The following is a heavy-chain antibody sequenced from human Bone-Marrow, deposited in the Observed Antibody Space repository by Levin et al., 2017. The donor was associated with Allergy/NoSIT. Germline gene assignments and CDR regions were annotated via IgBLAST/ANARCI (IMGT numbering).Heavy chain of an antibody. CDR3: ARDGVAPGVYFDS. D-gene: IGHD2-2*01. Sequence: GESLKISCAASGFTFSDYWMNWVRQAPGKGLEWVANINQGGNEKYYVDSVKGRFTISRDNPKNSLDLQMNSLRAEDTAVYYCARDGVAPGVYFDSWGQGVLVIVSS. J-gene: IGHJ4*02. CDR1: GFTFSDYW. V-gene: IGHV3-7*01. CDR2: INQGGNEK.